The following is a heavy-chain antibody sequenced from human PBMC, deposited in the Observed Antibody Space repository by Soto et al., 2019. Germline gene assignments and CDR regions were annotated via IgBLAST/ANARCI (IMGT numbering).Heavy chain of an antibody. CDR1: GGSVSSGSYY. CDR2: IYYSGST. D-gene: IGHD3-22*01. Sequence: SETLSLTCTVSGGSVSSGSYYWSWIRQPPGKGLEWIGYIYYSGSTNYNPSLKSRVTISVDTSKNQFSLKLSSVTAADTAVYYCASGYYLSLGYFDYWGQGTLVTVSS. V-gene: IGHV4-61*01. J-gene: IGHJ4*02. CDR3: ASGYYLSLGYFDY.